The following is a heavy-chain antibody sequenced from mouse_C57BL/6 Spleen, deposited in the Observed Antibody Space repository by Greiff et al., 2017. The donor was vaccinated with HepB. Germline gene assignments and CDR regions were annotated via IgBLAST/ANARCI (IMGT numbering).Heavy chain of an antibody. D-gene: IGHD2-2*01. CDR1: GYAFSSYW. CDR2: IYPGDGDT. J-gene: IGHJ4*01. Sequence: QVQLQQSGAELVKPGASVKISCKASGYAFSSYWMNWVKQRPGKGLEWIGQIYPGDGDTNYNGKFKGKATLTADKSSSTAYMQLSSLTSEDSAVYFCARSGLRLYYAMDYWGQGTSVTVSS. V-gene: IGHV1-80*01. CDR3: ARSGLRLYYAMDY.